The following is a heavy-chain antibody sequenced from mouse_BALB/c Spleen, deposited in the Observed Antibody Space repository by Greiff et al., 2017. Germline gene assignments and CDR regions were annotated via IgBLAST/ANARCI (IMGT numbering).Heavy chain of an antibody. CDR1: GFTFSDYY. D-gene: IGHD2-1*01. Sequence: EVKLMESGGGLVKPGGSLKLSCAASGFTFSDYYMYWVRQTPEKRLEWVATISDGGSYTYYPDSVKGRFTISRDNAKNNLYLQMSSLKSEDTAMYYCARDEGNYGWFAYWGQGTLVTVSA. V-gene: IGHV5-4*02. CDR3: ARDEGNYGWFAY. J-gene: IGHJ3*01. CDR2: ISDGGSYT.